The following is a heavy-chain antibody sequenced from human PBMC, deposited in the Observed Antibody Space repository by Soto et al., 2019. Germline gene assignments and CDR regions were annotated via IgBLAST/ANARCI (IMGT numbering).Heavy chain of an antibody. CDR2: ISYDGSNK. Sequence: PGGSLRLSCAASGFTFSSYGMHWVRQAPGKGLEWVAVISYDGSNKYYADSVKGRFTISRDNSKNTLYPQMNSLRAEDTAVYYCANGPMDTDWGQGTLVTVSS. CDR1: GFTFSSYG. D-gene: IGHD5-18*01. V-gene: IGHV3-30*18. J-gene: IGHJ4*02. CDR3: ANGPMDTD.